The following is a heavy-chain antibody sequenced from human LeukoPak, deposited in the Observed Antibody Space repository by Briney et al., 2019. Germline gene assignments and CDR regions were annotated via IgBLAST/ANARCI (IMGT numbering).Heavy chain of an antibody. CDR3: ARGGGYSSGAIDY. CDR1: GFTFSSYW. J-gene: IGHJ4*02. Sequence: PGGSLRLSCAVSGFTFSSYWMYWVRQVPGKGLVWVSRINSDGSSTNYADSVKGRFTISRDNAKNTLRLQMNSLRAEDTALYYCARGGGYSSGAIDYWGQGTLVTVSS. CDR2: INSDGSST. V-gene: IGHV3-74*01. D-gene: IGHD6-19*01.